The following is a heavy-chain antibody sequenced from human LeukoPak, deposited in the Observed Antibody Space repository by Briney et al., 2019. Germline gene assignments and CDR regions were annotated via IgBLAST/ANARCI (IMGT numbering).Heavy chain of an antibody. D-gene: IGHD2-2*01. CDR2: IDHSGST. V-gene: IGHV4-34*01. Sequence: SETLSLTCAVYDESFSGYYCSWIRQPPRKGLEWIGEIDHSGSTNYNPSLQSRVTISVDTSKNQFSLKVSSVSAADTAVYYCARVKRIVVVPAAALPGSRWDYYYYGMDVWGQGTTVTVSS. J-gene: IGHJ6*02. CDR3: ARVKRIVVVPAAALPGSRWDYYYYGMDV. CDR1: DESFSGYY.